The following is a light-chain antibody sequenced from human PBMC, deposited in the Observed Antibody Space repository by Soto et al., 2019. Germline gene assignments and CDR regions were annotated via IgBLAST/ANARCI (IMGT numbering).Light chain of an antibody. V-gene: IGLV2-8*01. CDR1: SSDVGGYNY. CDR3: GLSAGRNILCF. J-gene: IGLJ1*01. Sequence: QSVLAQPPSASGSPGQTVTISCTGTSSDVGGYNYVSWYQQHPGKAPKLMIYEVTKRPSGVPDRFSGSKSGNTASLTVSGLQAEDEAAYSRGLSAGRNILCFFGMGTRVTVI. CDR2: EVT.